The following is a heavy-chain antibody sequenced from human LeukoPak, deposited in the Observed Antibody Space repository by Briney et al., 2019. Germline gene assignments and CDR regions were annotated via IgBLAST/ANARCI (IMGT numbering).Heavy chain of an antibody. CDR1: GGSISSSNYY. CDR3: ASQGSIWPFSYFHL. V-gene: IGHV4-39*07. D-gene: IGHD2/OR15-2a*01. J-gene: IGHJ2*01. Sequence: SETLSLTCTVSGGSISSSNYYWGWIRQPPGKGLEWNGSFYYDGSPYYNPSLKSRVTISVDTSKNQFSLKLSSVTAADTAVYYCASQGSIWPFSYFHLWGHGTLVTLSS. CDR2: FYYDGSP.